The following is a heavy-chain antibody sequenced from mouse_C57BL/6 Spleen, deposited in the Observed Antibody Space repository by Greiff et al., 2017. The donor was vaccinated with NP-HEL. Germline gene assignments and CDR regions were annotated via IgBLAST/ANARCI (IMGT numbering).Heavy chain of an antibody. D-gene: IGHD2-2*01. J-gene: IGHJ3*01. CDR3: ARSGAMVMKAWFAY. CDR1: GYTFTSYW. V-gene: IGHV1-69*01. Sequence: QVQLQQPGAELVMPGASVKLSCKASGYTFTSYWMHWVKQRPGQGLEWIGEIDPSDSYTNYNQKFKGKSTLTVDKSSSTAYMQLSSLTSEDSAVYYCARSGAMVMKAWFAYWGQGTLVTVSA. CDR2: IDPSDSYT.